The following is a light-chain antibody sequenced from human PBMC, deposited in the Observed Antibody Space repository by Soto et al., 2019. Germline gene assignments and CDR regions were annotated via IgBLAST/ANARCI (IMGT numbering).Light chain of an antibody. CDR1: QDISKF. V-gene: IGKV1-33*01. CDR3: QQYDNRPFT. J-gene: IGKJ3*01. CDR2: DAS. Sequence: DIQMTQSPSSLSASVGDRVSFTCQASQDISKFLNWYQHKQGQAPSLLIYDASKSQFGVPSRFSGSGSGTDFTFTISSLQPEDNATYYCQQYDNRPFTFGPGTKVDVK.